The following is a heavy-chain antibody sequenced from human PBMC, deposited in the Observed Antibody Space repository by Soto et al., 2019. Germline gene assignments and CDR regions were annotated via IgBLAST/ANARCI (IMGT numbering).Heavy chain of an antibody. CDR2: ISAYNGNT. CDR3: ARVTYSGSYYYYGMDV. CDR1: GYTFTNYG. V-gene: IGHV1-18*01. J-gene: IGHJ6*02. D-gene: IGHD1-26*01. Sequence: QVQLVQSGAEVRKPGASVKVSCKASGYTFTNYGISWVRQAPGQGLEWMGWISAYNGNTNYAQKLQGRVTMATDTSTSTVYMELRSLRFDDTAVYYGARVTYSGSYYYYGMDVWGQGTTVTVSS.